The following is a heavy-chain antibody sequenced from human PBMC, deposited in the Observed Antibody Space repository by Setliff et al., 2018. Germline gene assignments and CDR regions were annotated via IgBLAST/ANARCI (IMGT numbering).Heavy chain of an antibody. D-gene: IGHD2-15*01. CDR1: GFTFKTYE. Sequence: HPGGSLRLSCEASGFTFKTYEMIWVRQAPGKGLERVSKTHTDGITIYSDSVRGRFTIFRDSAKNSLHLQMTSLSAEDTAVYYCARRLPYFGMDVWGQGTTVTVSS. CDR2: THTDGITI. J-gene: IGHJ6*02. V-gene: IGHV3-48*03. CDR3: ARRLPYFGMDV.